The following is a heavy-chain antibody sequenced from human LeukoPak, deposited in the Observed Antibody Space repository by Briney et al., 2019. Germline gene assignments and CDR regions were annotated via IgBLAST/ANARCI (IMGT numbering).Heavy chain of an antibody. CDR3: VRQMIRFWFDP. CDR2: INPDGSQK. V-gene: IGHV3-7*01. J-gene: IGHJ5*02. CDR1: GFTFSLYW. D-gene: IGHD3-16*01. Sequence: GGSLRLSCAASGFTFSLYWMTWVRQSPGKGLEWVADINPDGSQKYSVDSVKGRFTISRDNAKNSLFLQMNSLKAEDTAVYYCVRQMIRFWFDPWGQGTQVTVSS.